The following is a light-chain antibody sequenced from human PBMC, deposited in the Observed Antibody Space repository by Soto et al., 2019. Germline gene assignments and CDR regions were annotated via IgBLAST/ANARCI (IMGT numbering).Light chain of an antibody. V-gene: IGKV1-5*01. CDR3: QQYYSYWT. CDR2: DAS. J-gene: IGKJ1*01. Sequence: DIQMTQSPSTLSASVGDRVTITCRASQSVQTWLAWFQQKPGKAPKLLIFDASTLENGVPARFSGSRSGPEFSLTISSLQPDDFATYYCQQYYSYWTFGQGTKVDIK. CDR1: QSVQTW.